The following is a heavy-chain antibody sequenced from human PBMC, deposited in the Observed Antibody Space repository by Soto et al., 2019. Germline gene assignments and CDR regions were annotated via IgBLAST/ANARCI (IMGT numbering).Heavy chain of an antibody. V-gene: IGHV4-31*02. D-gene: IGHD2-2*01. CDR3: ARDGSSTANWLDP. J-gene: IGHJ5*02. CDR1: GASLHIGGYY. Sequence: SETLSFTSTVSGASLHIGGYYGAWIRQNPGKGLEWFGYIYYTGVTYYNTSLGSRVNISVDTSKSQFSLELTSVIAADTAVYYCARDGSSTANWLDPWGQGLLVTVSS. CDR2: IYYTGVT.